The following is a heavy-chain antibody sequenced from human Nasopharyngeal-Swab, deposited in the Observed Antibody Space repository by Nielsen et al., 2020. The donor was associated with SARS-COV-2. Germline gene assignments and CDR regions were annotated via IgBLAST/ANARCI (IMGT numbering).Heavy chain of an antibody. CDR3: ARRAGGGSYWIFDM. CDR2: ISPGDSDA. J-gene: IGHJ3*02. V-gene: IGHV5-51*01. CDR1: GYTFTQYW. Sequence: GESLKISCTGSGYTFTQYWLGWVRQRPGKGLEWMGTISPGDSDARYSPSFRGHVTISVDNSISTTYLQWSTLRASDSAMYYCARRAGGGSYWIFDMWGQGTMVTVSS. D-gene: IGHD3-10*01.